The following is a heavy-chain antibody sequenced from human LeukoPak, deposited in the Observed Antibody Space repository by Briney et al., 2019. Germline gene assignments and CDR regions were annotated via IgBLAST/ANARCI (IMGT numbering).Heavy chain of an antibody. CDR2: ISYSGMT. J-gene: IGHJ5*02. CDR3: ARRFDL. V-gene: IGHV4-39*07. Sequence: PSETLSLTCSVSGDSINSSGNYWGWIRQPPGKALEWIGSISYSGMTYYNPSLKSRVAISLDTSQNQVSLKLISLTAADTAIYYCARRFDLWGQGTLVTVSS. CDR1: GDSINSSGNY.